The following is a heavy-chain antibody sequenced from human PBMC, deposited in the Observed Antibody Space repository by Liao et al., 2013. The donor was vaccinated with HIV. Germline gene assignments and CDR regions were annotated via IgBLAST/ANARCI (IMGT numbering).Heavy chain of an antibody. V-gene: IGHV4-4*07. D-gene: IGHD3-10*01. CDR2: VYGSGAT. CDR3: ARIGHFYLDGLLYPDALDI. J-gene: IGHJ6*01. Sequence: QVQLQASGPGLIKPSETLSLTCTVSGASMRNDYWGWVRQSAEKGLEWIGRVYGSGATDYNSYLKSRLTISIDTSKNQFSLRLTSVTAADTAVYYCARIGHFYLDGLLYPDALDIWGQGTTVIVSS. CDR1: GASMRNDY.